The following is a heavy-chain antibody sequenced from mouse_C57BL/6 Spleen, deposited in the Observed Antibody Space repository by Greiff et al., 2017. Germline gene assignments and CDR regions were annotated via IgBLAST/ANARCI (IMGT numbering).Heavy chain of an antibody. CDR3: ASSLYYYAMDY. CDR1: GFTFSDYG. Sequence: EVKLVESGGGLVKPGGSLKLSCAASGFTFSDYGMHWVRQAPEKGLEWVAYISSGSSTIYYADTVKGRFTISRDNAKNTLFLQMTSLRSEDTAMXYCASSLYYYAMDYWGQGTSVTVSS. J-gene: IGHJ4*01. V-gene: IGHV5-17*01. CDR2: ISSGSSTI.